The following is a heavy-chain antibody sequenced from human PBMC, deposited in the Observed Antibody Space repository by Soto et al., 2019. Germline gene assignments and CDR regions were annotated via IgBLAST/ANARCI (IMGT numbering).Heavy chain of an antibody. D-gene: IGHD6-19*01. Sequence: VQLVESGGGLVQPGGSLRLSCAASGFTFRNYWMHWVRQAPGKGLMWVARIKDDGSSTSYADSVKGRFTISRDNAQNTLYLQMNSLGAEDTAVYYCASRQWLYNWGQGTLVTVSS. CDR2: IKDDGSST. CDR3: ASRQWLYN. CDR1: GFTFRNYW. J-gene: IGHJ4*02. V-gene: IGHV3-74*01.